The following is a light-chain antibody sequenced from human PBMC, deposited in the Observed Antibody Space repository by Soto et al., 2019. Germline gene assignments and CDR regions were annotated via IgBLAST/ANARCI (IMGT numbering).Light chain of an antibody. CDR2: WAS. V-gene: IGKV4-1*01. J-gene: IGKJ2*01. CDR1: QSLFYSSNNKNY. CDR3: QQSYSAPYT. Sequence: DIVMSQSPDSLAVSLGERATINCMSSQSLFYSSNNKNYLVWYQQKPGQPPKILIYWASTRASGVPDRFSGSVSGTDFTLTIISLQAEDVAVYFCQQSYSAPYTCGQGNKVEIK.